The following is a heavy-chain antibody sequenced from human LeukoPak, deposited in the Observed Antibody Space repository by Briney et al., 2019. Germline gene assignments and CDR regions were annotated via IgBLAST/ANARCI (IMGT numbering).Heavy chain of an antibody. V-gene: IGHV4-34*01. CDR1: GGSLSTYY. Sequence: PSETLSLTCAVYGGSLSTYYWSWIRQPPGKGLEWIGEINHKGDTQYNPSLKGRVTISVDTSKNEFSLKMRSMTAADTAVYYCARGPDSGSYYAWFDPWGQGTLVTVSS. D-gene: IGHD1-26*01. CDR3: ARGPDSGSYYAWFDP. J-gene: IGHJ5*02. CDR2: INHKGDT.